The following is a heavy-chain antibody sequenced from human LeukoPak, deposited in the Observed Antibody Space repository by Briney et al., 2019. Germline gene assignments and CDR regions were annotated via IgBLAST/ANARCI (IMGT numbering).Heavy chain of an antibody. CDR1: GGSISSSSYY. D-gene: IGHD1-1*01. CDR2: MYYSGST. V-gene: IGHV4-39*07. Sequence: PSETLSLTCTVSGGSISSSSYYWGWIRQPPGKRLEWIGSMYYSGSTYYNPSLKSRVTISVDTSKNQFSLKLSSVTAADTAVYYCARDRLTKAMESGWFDPWGQGTLVTVSS. J-gene: IGHJ5*02. CDR3: ARDRLTKAMESGWFDP.